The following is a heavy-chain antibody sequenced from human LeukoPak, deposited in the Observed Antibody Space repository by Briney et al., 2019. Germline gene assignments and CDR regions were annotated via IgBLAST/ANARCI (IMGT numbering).Heavy chain of an antibody. D-gene: IGHD5-12*01. CDR3: AKTSRENSAYDSPFDY. Sequence: PGGSLRLSCAASGFTFSTYAMTWVRQTPGKGLEWVSAVRGSGSDTYYADSVMGRFTISRDNSKNTLYLQMHSLRAEDTAIYYCAKTSRENSAYDSPFDYWGQGTLVTVSS. CDR2: VRGSGSDT. CDR1: GFTFSTYA. J-gene: IGHJ4*02. V-gene: IGHV3-23*01.